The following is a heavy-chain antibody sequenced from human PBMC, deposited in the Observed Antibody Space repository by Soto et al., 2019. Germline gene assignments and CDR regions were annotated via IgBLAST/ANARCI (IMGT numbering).Heavy chain of an antibody. J-gene: IGHJ4*02. V-gene: IGHV1-69*13. D-gene: IGHD5-12*01. CDR2: IVPVFGRP. CDR1: GGSFSNFG. Sequence: SVKVSFKASGGSFSNFGISWVRQAPGQGLELMGGIVPVFGRPNYAQRFRGRLTITAXXXXXXGXMELXXXXSDDTAVYYCAREGSGYNFWGQGTQVTVSS. CDR3: AREGSGYNF.